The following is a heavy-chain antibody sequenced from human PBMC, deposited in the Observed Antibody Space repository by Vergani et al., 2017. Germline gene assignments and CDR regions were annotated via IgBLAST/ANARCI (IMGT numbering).Heavy chain of an antibody. Sequence: EVQLVESGGGLIQPGGSLRLSCAASGFTVSSNYMSWVRQAPGKGLEWVSVIYSGGSTYYADSVKGRFTISRDNSKNSLYLQMNSLRAEDTAVYYCARDRSVNPRSWFDPWGQGTLVTVSS. V-gene: IGHV3-53*01. CDR2: IYSGGST. J-gene: IGHJ5*02. CDR3: ARDRSVNPRSWFDP. D-gene: IGHD1-14*01. CDR1: GFTVSSNY.